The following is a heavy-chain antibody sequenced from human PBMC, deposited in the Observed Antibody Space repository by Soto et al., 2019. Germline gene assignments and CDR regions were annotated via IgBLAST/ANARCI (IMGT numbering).Heavy chain of an antibody. J-gene: IGHJ4*02. CDR1: GFTFSSYA. Sequence: PGGSLRLSCAASGFTFSSYAMSWVRQAPGKGLEWVSAISGSGGSTYYADSVKGRFTISRDNSKNTLYLQMNSLRAEDTAVYYCAKGSDRWEHYGSGGSFDYWGQGTLVTVSS. V-gene: IGHV3-23*01. CDR3: AKGSDRWEHYGSGGSFDY. D-gene: IGHD3-10*01. CDR2: ISGSGGST.